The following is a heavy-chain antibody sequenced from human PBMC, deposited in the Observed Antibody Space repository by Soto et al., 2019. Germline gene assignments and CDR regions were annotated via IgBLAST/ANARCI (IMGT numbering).Heavy chain of an antibody. Sequence: QVQLVESGGGVVQPGRSLRLSCAASGFTFSSYGMHWVRQAPGKGLEWVAVISYDGSNKYYADSVKGRFTISRDNSKNSLYLQMNSPRAEDTAVYYCAKDRGIAAAAYYWGQGTLVTVSS. CDR2: ISYDGSNK. V-gene: IGHV3-30*18. D-gene: IGHD6-13*01. CDR3: AKDRGIAAAAYY. J-gene: IGHJ4*02. CDR1: GFTFSSYG.